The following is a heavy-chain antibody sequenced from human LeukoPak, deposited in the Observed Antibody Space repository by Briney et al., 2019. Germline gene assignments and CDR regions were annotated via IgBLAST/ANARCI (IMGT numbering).Heavy chain of an antibody. CDR1: GYTFTSYD. CDR2: MNPNSGNT. CDR3: ARVGYCSSTRCPYYMDV. V-gene: IGHV1-8*03. D-gene: IGHD2-2*01. J-gene: IGHJ6*03. Sequence: ASVKVSCKASGYTFTSYDINWVRQATGQGLEWMGWMNPNSGNTGYAQKFQGRVTITRNTSISTAYMELSSLRSEDTAVYYCARVGYCSSTRCPYYMDVWGKGTTVTVSS.